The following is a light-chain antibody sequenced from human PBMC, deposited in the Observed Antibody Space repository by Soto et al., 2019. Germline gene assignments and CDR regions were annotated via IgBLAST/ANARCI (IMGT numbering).Light chain of an antibody. Sequence: EIVLTQFPATVSLSPGERATLSCRASQSVSSYLAWYQQKPGQAPRLLIYDASNRATGIPARFSGSGSGTDFTLTISSLEPEDFAVYYCQQRSNWTFGGGTKVEIK. CDR2: DAS. J-gene: IGKJ4*01. CDR3: QQRSNWT. CDR1: QSVSSY. V-gene: IGKV3-11*01.